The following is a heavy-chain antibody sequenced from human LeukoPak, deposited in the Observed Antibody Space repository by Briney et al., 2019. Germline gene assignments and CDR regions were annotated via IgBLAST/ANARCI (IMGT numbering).Heavy chain of an antibody. CDR1: GFTFSRYW. J-gene: IGHJ4*02. V-gene: IGHV3-7*01. D-gene: IGHD1-1*01. Sequence: GGSLRLSCEVSGFTFSRYWMHWVRQAPGKGLECVAKVSGDRRRTDYAESANGRFAVSRDDARNSLHLDMSSLRADDTAMYYCVRGTFDWKGVDFWSQGSLVTVSS. CDR3: VRGTFDWKGVDF. CDR2: VSGDRRRT.